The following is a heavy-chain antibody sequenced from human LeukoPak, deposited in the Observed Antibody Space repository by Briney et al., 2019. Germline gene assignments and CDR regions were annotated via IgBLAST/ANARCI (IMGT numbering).Heavy chain of an antibody. Sequence: PGGSLRLSCAASGFTFSSYSMNWVRQAPGKGLEWVSSISSSSYIYYADSVKGRFTISRDNAKNSLYLQMNSLRAEDTAVYYCARVRGFGVFDYWGQGTLVTVSS. D-gene: IGHD3-3*01. J-gene: IGHJ4*02. V-gene: IGHV3-21*01. CDR3: ARVRGFGVFDY. CDR1: GFTFSSYS. CDR2: ISSSSYI.